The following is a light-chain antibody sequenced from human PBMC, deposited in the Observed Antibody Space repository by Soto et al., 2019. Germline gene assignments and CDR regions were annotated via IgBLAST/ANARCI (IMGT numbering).Light chain of an antibody. CDR2: DNT. V-gene: IGLV1-40*01. Sequence: QSVRTQPPATSGAPGQRGTMSCTGSSSNLGAGYDVHWYQRLPGAAPKLLIYDNTHRPSGVPNRFSGSKSGTSASLAITGLQAEDEDDYYCQSYDSGLSGHWVFGGGTKVTVL. CDR3: QSYDSGLSGHWV. CDR1: SSNLGAGYD. J-gene: IGLJ3*02.